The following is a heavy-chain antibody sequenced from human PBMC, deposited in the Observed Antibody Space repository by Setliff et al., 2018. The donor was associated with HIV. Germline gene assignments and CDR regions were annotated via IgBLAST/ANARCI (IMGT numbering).Heavy chain of an antibody. CDR2: IYTSEST. CDR3: ARCYYHFWSGYPLDYMDV. J-gene: IGHJ6*03. CDR1: GGSISSHY. Sequence: PSETLSLTCTVSGGSISSHYWSWIRQPPGKGLEWIGHIYTSESTNYNPSLKSRVTMSVGTSKNQFSLKLSSVTAADTAVYYCARCYYHFWSGYPLDYMDVWGKGTTVTVSS. V-gene: IGHV4-4*08. D-gene: IGHD3-3*01.